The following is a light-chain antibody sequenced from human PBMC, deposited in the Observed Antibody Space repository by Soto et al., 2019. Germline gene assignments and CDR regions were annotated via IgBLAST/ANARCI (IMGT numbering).Light chain of an antibody. CDR2: YAS. CDR3: QHHSNWPPT. CDR1: ESVHRN. J-gene: IGKJ3*01. V-gene: IGKV3-15*01. Sequence: EVVMTQSPATLSVSPGERVTLSCRASESVHRNLAWYQQKPGQGPSLLIYYASTRATGVPDRFTGSGSGTEFTLTISSLQSEDFGVYHCQHHSNWPPTFGHGTKVEIK.